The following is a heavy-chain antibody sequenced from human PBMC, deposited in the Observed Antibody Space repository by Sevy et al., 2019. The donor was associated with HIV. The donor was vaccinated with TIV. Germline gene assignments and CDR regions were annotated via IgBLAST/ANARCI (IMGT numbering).Heavy chain of an antibody. CDR3: ARPRVYYDVWNGYPPFDY. Sequence: ASVKVSCKTSGGTFSSHAINWMRLAPGQGLEWMGGINPMSPTGNYAQTFAQTFQGRLTITADESTSTVYMELSSLRSEDTAVYYCARPRVYYDVWNGYPPFDYWGQGTQVTVSS. D-gene: IGHD3-3*01. CDR2: INPMSPTG. J-gene: IGHJ4*02. CDR1: GGTFSSHA. V-gene: IGHV1-69*13.